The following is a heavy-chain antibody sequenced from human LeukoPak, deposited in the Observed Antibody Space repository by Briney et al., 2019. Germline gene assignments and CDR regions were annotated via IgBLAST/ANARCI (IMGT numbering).Heavy chain of an antibody. CDR3: ARQGGGSYSWFDP. D-gene: IGHD1-26*01. CDR1: GYSINNYW. CDR2: IYPADSDI. Sequence: GESLKISCKGSGYSINNYWIGWVRQMPGKGLEWMGIIYPADSDIRYSPSFQGQVTISADKSISTAYLQWSSLKASDTAMYYCARQGGGSYSWFDPWGQGTLVTVSS. J-gene: IGHJ5*02. V-gene: IGHV5-51*01.